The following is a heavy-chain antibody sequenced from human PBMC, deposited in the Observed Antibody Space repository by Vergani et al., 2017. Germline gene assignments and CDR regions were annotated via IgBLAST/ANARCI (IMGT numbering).Heavy chain of an antibody. CDR2: IWYDGSNK. CDR3: ARERWELLLDY. V-gene: IGHV3-33*08. CDR1: GFTFSSYG. Sequence: VQLLESGGGLVQPGGSLRLSCAASGFTFSSYGMHWVRQAPGKGLEWVAVIWYDGSNKYYADSVKGRFTISRDNSKNTLYLQMNSLRAEDTAVYYCARERWELLLDYWGQGTLVTVSS. J-gene: IGHJ4*02. D-gene: IGHD1-26*01.